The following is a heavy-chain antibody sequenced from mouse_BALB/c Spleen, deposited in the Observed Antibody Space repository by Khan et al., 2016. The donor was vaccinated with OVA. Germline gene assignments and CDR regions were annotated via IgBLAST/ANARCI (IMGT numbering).Heavy chain of an antibody. Sequence: EVELVESGGGLVKPGGSLKLSCAASGFTFSSYAMSWVRQTPEKRLEWVASISSGGSTYYPDSVKGRFTISRDNARNILYLQMSSLRSEDTAMYYCARADYYDSSYGAYWGQGTLVTVSA. V-gene: IGHV5-6-5*01. D-gene: IGHD1-1*01. CDR2: ISSGGST. CDR3: ARADYYDSSYGAY. J-gene: IGHJ3*01. CDR1: GFTFSSYA.